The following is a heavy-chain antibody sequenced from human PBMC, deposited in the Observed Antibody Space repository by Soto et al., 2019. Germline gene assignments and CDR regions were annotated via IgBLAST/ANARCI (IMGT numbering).Heavy chain of an antibody. CDR2: INPNSGGT. J-gene: IGHJ4*02. D-gene: IGHD6-6*01. V-gene: IGHV1-2*02. CDR1: GFTFTGYY. CDR3: ARGRWAARPPNDY. Sequence: ASVKVSCKASGFTFTGYYMHWVRQAPGQGLEWMGWINPNSGGTNYAQKFQGRVTMTRDTSISTAYMELSRLRSDDTAVYYCARGRWAARPPNDYWGQGTLVTVS.